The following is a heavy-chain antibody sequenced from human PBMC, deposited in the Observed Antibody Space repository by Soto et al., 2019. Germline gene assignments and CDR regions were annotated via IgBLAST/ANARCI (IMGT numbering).Heavy chain of an antibody. J-gene: IGHJ5*02. V-gene: IGHV1-69*06. Sequence: AEKVSCKASGGTFSSYAISWLRQAPGQGREWMGVSIPIFGTANYAQKFQGRVTITADKSTSTAYMELSSLRSEGTAVYYCATAAPPDGYCSSTSCYYWFDPWGQGTLVTVSS. CDR2: SIPIFGTA. D-gene: IGHD2-2*03. CDR3: ATAAPPDGYCSSTSCYYWFDP. CDR1: GGTFSSYA.